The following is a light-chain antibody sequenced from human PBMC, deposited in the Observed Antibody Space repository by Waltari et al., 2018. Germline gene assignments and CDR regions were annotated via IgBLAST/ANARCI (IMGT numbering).Light chain of an antibody. CDR1: RSVLYSSNNKNY. V-gene: IGKV4-1*01. Sequence: VMIQPSPSPPALLRGGRTTNSSKCRSVLYSSNNKNYLAWFQQKPGQPPKLLIYWASTRESGVPDRFSGSGSGTDFILTISSLQAEDVAVYYCQQYFSLPLTFGGGTKVEIK. CDR3: QQYFSLPLT. J-gene: IGKJ4*02. CDR2: WAS.